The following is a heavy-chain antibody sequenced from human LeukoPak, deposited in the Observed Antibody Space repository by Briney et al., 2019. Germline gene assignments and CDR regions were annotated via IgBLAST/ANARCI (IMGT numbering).Heavy chain of an antibody. J-gene: IGHJ4*02. CDR1: GYTFTGYY. CDR2: INPNSGGT. Sequence: ASVKVSCKASGYTFTGYYMHWVRQAPGQGLEWMGWINPNSGGTNYAQKFQGRVTMTRDTSISTAYMELSRLRSDDTAVYYCARGPPTVTTPDYFDYWGQGTLVTVSS. CDR3: ARGPPTVTTPDYFDY. D-gene: IGHD4-17*01. V-gene: IGHV1-2*02.